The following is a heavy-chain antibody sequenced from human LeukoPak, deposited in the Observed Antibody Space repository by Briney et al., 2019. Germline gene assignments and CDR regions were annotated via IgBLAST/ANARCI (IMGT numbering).Heavy chain of an antibody. CDR1: GYTFTSYD. CDR2: MNPNSGGT. Sequence: ASVKVSCKASGYTFTSYDINWVRQATGQGLEWMGWMNPNSGGTNYAQKFQGWVTMTRDTSISTAYMELSRLRSDDTAVYYCARWERTTMVRGVNPADYYYGMDVWGQGTTVTVSS. D-gene: IGHD3-10*01. CDR3: ARWERTTMVRGVNPADYYYGMDV. J-gene: IGHJ6*02. V-gene: IGHV1-2*04.